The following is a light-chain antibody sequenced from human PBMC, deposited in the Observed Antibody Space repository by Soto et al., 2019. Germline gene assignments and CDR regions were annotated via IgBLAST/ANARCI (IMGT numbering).Light chain of an antibody. CDR1: QTVYDW. Sequence: DIQMTQSPSTLSASVGDRVAITCRASQTVYDWLAWYQHKPGQAPRLLVYEASTLASGVPPRFSARGSGTEIPLAIRCLQTDEFATDLRQHKSSDTHPFGQGTKVDIK. V-gene: IGKV1-5*03. J-gene: IGKJ1*01. CDR2: EAS. CDR3: QHKSSDTHP.